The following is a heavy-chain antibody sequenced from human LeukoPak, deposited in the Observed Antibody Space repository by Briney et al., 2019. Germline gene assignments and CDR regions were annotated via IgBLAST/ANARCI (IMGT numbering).Heavy chain of an antibody. D-gene: IGHD1-14*01. V-gene: IGHV4-31*03. CDR1: GGSISSGAYY. CDR3: ASLPHGTTFDY. J-gene: IGHJ4*02. CDR2: IYYSGST. Sequence: SETLSLTCTVSGGSISSGAYYWSWIRQHPGKGLEWLGYIYYSGSTYYNPSLKSRVTISVDTSENQFSLKLSSVIAADTAVYYWASLPHGTTFDYWGQGTLVTVSS.